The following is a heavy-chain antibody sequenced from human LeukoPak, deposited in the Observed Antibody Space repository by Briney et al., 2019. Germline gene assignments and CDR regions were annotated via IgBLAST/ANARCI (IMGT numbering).Heavy chain of an antibody. Sequence: SETLSLTCAVYGGSLSAYYWSWIRQPPGKGLEWIGEINHSGGTNYNPSLKSRVTMSVDTSKNQFSLKLTSVTAADTAVYYCARDSRDYGSGSYWDVWGQGTTVTVSS. J-gene: IGHJ6*02. D-gene: IGHD3-10*01. CDR2: INHSGGT. CDR1: GGSLSAYY. CDR3: ARDSRDYGSGSYWDV. V-gene: IGHV4-34*01.